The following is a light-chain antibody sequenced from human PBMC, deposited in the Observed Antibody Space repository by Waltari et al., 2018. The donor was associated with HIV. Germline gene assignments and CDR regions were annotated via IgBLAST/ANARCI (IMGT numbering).Light chain of an antibody. Sequence: DIQMTQSPSPLSASVGDRVTITCRASQSILHWLAWYQQKPGQAPKLLIYQASSLEWGVPSRFSASGSGTEFTLTISSLQPDDFATYFCQEYKTYSGTFGQGTKVEIK. CDR2: QAS. V-gene: IGKV1-5*03. CDR1: QSILHW. J-gene: IGKJ1*01. CDR3: QEYKTYSGT.